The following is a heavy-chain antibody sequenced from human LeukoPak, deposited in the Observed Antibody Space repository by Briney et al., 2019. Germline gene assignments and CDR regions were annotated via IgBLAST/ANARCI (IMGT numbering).Heavy chain of an antibody. J-gene: IGHJ4*02. CDR3: ARQGRDGRFANY. D-gene: IGHD5-24*01. CDR2: IYYSGST. V-gene: IGHV4-39*01. CDR1: GGSISSSSYY. Sequence: PSETLSLTCTVSGGSISSSSYYWGWIRQPPGKGLEWIGTIYYSGSTYYNPSLKSRVTISVDTSKNQFSLKLSSVTAADMAVYYCARQGRDGRFANYWGQGTRVTVSS.